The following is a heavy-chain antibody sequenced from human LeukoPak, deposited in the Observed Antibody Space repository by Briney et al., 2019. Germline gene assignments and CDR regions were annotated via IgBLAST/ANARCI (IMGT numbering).Heavy chain of an antibody. V-gene: IGHV4-34*01. CDR1: GGSFSGYY. Sequence: SETLSLTCAVYGGSFSGYYWSWIRQPPGKGLEWIGEINHSGSTNYNPSLKSRVTISVHTSQNQFSLKLNSVTAADTAVYYCARRERSGSSWLFDYWGQGTLVTVSS. J-gene: IGHJ4*02. CDR3: ARRERSGSSWLFDY. CDR2: INHSGST. D-gene: IGHD6-13*01.